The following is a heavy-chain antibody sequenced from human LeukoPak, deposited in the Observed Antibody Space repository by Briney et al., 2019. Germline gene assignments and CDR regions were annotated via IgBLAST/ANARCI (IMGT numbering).Heavy chain of an antibody. CDR1: GYTFTGYY. J-gene: IGHJ4*02. V-gene: IGHV1-2*02. CDR2: INPNSGGT. D-gene: IGHD6-19*01. Sequence: ASVKVSCKASGYTFTGYYMHWVRQAPGQGLEWMGWINPNSGGTNYAQKFQGRVTMTRDTSISTAYMELSRLRSDDTAVYYCARDYSGWPPDPLDYWGQGTLVTVSS. CDR3: ARDYSGWPPDPLDY.